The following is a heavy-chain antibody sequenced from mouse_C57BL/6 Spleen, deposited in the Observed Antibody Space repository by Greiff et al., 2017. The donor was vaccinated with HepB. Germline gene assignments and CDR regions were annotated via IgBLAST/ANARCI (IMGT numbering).Heavy chain of an antibody. J-gene: IGHJ1*03. D-gene: IGHD2-4*01. Sequence: EVMLVESGGGLVKPGGSLKLSCTASGFTFSSYAMSWVRQNPEKRLEWVATISDGGSYTYYPDNLKGRITISIDNAKNNLYLQMSHLKSEDTAMYYCARDRSGDYDGYVDVWGTGTTVTVSS. CDR1: GFTFSSYA. CDR3: ARDRSGDYDGYVDV. CDR2: ISDGGSYT. V-gene: IGHV5-4*01.